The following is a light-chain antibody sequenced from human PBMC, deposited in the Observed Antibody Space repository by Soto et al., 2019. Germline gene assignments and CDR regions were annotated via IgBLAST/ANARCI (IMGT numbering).Light chain of an antibody. J-gene: IGKJ1*01. CDR3: QQYGGSPQT. Sequence: EIHLTQDPGTLALSPDAGATLSCRASQSVSRYLAWNQQRPGQAARLRIYGASSRATGIPDSFSGSGSGTDFTLTISRLEPEDFAVYYCQQYGGSPQTFGQGTKVDIK. V-gene: IGKV3-20*01. CDR1: QSVSRY. CDR2: GAS.